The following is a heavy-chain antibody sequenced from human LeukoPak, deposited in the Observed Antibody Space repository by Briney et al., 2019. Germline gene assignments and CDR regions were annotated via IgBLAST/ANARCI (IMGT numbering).Heavy chain of an antibody. V-gene: IGHV3-23*01. J-gene: IGHJ5*02. CDR2: ISGSGGST. CDR1: GFTFSSYA. D-gene: IGHD6-13*01. Sequence: GGSLRLSCAASGFTFSSYAMSWVRQAPGKGLEWVSAISGSGGSTYYADSVKGRFTISRDNSKNTLYLQMNSLRAEDTAVYYCAKVEPDSSSWYAGWFDPWGQGTLVTVSS. CDR3: AKVEPDSSSWYAGWFDP.